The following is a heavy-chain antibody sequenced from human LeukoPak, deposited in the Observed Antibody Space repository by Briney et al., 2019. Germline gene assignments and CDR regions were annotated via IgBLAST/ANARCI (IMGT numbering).Heavy chain of an antibody. J-gene: IGHJ4*02. Sequence: GGSLRLSCAASGFTFDDYAMHWVRPAPGKGLEWVSGISWNSGSIGYADSVKGRFTISRDNAKNSLYLQMNSLRAEATALYYCATKNYWGQGTLVTVSS. CDR2: ISWNSGSI. CDR1: GFTFDDYA. V-gene: IGHV3-9*01. CDR3: ATKNY.